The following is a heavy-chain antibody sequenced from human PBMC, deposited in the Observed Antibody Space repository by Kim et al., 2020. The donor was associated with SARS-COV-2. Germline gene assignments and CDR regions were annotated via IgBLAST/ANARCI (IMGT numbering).Heavy chain of an antibody. CDR3: AKDGSWGYCSGGSCSDWYCDL. CDR2: ISWNSGSI. V-gene: IGHV3-9*01. CDR1: GFTFDDYA. J-gene: IGHJ2*01. Sequence: GGSLRLSCAASGFTFDDYAMHWVRQAPGKGLEWVSGISWNSGSIGYADSVKGRFTISRDNAKNSLYLQMNSLRAEDTALYYCAKDGSWGYCSGGSCSDWYCDLWGRGTLVTGSS. D-gene: IGHD2-15*01.